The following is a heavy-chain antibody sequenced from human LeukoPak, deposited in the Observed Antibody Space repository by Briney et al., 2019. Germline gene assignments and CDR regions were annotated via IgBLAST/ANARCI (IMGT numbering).Heavy chain of an antibody. V-gene: IGHV3-74*01. CDR1: GFTFSNYW. J-gene: IGHJ4*02. D-gene: IGHD5-12*01. Sequence: LSGGSLRLSCAVSGFTFSNYWMHWVRQAAGKGLAWVARINTNGSNTTYADSVKGRFNISRDNAKNTLSLQMNSLRAEDTAVYYCARGYSGNHRTDYWGLGTLVTVSS. CDR3: ARGYSGNHRTDY. CDR2: INTNGSNT.